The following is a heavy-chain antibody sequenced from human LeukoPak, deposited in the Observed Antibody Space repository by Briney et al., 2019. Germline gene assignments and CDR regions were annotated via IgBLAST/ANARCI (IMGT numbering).Heavy chain of an antibody. CDR3: ATLDYYDSSAYYSDY. D-gene: IGHD3-22*01. CDR2: FDPEHGET. V-gene: IGHV1-24*01. J-gene: IGHJ4*02. CDR1: GYTLTELS. Sequence: APVKVSCKVSGYTLTELSIHWVRQAPGKGLEWMGGFDPEHGETIYAQKFQGRVTMTEDTSTDTAYMELSSLRSEDTAVYYCATLDYYDSSAYYSDYWGQGTLVTVSS.